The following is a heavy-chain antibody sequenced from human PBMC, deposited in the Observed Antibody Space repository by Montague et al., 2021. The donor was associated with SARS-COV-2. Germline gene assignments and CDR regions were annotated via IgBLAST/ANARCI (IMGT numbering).Heavy chain of an antibody. CDR2: IYYSGST. J-gene: IGHJ3*02. D-gene: IGHD6-19*01. V-gene: IGHV4-31*03. CDR1: GGSINSGGYY. CDR3: AIVHFVSGGWYPDAFDI. Sequence: TLSLTCTVSGGSINSGGYYWSWIRQHPGKGLEWIGYIYYSGSTYYNPSLQGRLTISVDTSKNQFSLKLSSVTAADTAVYYCAIVHFVSGGWYPDAFDIWGQGTMVTVSS.